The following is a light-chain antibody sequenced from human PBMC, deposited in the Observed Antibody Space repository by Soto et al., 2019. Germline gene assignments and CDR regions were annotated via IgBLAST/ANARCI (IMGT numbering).Light chain of an antibody. CDR2: DVT. V-gene: IGLV2-11*01. CDR1: ISDVGLYNY. CDR3: CSSSGSYTYV. Sequence: QSLLTQPRSVSGSPGQSFTISCTGTISDVGLYNYVSWYHQHPGKAPKLLIYDVTKRPSGVPDRFSGSKSGNTASLTISGLQAEDEGDYYCCSSSGSYTYVFGTGTKVTVL. J-gene: IGLJ1*01.